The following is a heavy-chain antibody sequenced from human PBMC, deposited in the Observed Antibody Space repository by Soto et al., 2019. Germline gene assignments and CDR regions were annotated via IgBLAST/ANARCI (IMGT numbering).Heavy chain of an antibody. Sequence: GGSLRLSCAASGFTFSSYSMNWVRQAPGKGLDWVSYISSSSTIYYADSVKGRFTISGDNAKNSLYLQMNSLRAEDTAVYYCAREMVVAAKPQQYYYYYMDVWGKGTTVTVSS. D-gene: IGHD2-15*01. CDR3: AREMVVAAKPQQYYYYYMDV. CDR2: ISSSSTI. V-gene: IGHV3-48*01. J-gene: IGHJ6*03. CDR1: GFTFSSYS.